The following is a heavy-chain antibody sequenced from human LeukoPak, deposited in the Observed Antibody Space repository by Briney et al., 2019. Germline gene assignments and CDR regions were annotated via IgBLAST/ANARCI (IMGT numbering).Heavy chain of an antibody. Sequence: GGSLRLSCAASGFIFSSYSMNWVRQAPGKGLEWVSSISSSSIYIYYADSVKGRFTISRDNAKNSLYLQMSSLRAEDTAVYYCAKDEGDSGYSGYDSRPSFDYWGQGTLFTVSS. J-gene: IGHJ4*02. CDR2: ISSSSIYI. V-gene: IGHV3-21*06. D-gene: IGHD5-12*01. CDR1: GFIFSSYS. CDR3: AKDEGDSGYSGYDSRPSFDY.